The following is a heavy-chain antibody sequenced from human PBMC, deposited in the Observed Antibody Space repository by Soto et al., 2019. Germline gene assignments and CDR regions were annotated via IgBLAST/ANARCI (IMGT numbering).Heavy chain of an antibody. Sequence: PSETLSLTCAVYGGSFSGYYCSWIRQPPGKGLEWIGEINHSGSTNYNPSPKSRVTISVDTSKNQFSLKLSSVTAADTAVYYCARKKSVVWWPTTSPFDYWGQGTLVTVSS. CDR2: INHSGST. J-gene: IGHJ4*02. CDR3: ARKKSVVWWPTTSPFDY. D-gene: IGHD5-12*01. CDR1: GGSFSGYY. V-gene: IGHV4-34*01.